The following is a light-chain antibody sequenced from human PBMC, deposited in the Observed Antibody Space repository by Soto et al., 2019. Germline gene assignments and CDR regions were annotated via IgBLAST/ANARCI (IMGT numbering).Light chain of an antibody. CDR3: LLYGSSPL. Sequence: EIVLTQSPGTLSLSPGERATLSCRASQSVSSSYLAWYQQKPGQAPRLLIYGASSRATGIPDRFSGSGSRADFPLTIRRLDPEESAVYSCLLYGSSPLLGAGTKVEIK. J-gene: IGKJ4*01. V-gene: IGKV3-20*01. CDR2: GAS. CDR1: QSVSSSY.